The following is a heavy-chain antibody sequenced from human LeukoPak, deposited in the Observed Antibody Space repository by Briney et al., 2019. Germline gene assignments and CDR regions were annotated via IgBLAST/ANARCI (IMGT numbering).Heavy chain of an antibody. CDR1: GFTFSSYS. V-gene: IGHV3-21*04. J-gene: IGHJ6*02. Sequence: GGSLRLSCAASGFTFSSYSMNWVRQAPGKGLEWVSSISSSSSYIYYADSVKGRFTISRDNAKNSLYLQMNSLRAEDTAVYYCARESPGNWNAPGGMDVWGQGTTVTVSS. D-gene: IGHD1-20*01. CDR3: ARESPGNWNAPGGMDV. CDR2: ISSSSSYI.